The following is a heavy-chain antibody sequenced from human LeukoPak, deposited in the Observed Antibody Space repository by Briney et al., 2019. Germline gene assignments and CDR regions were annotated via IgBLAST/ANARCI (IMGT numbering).Heavy chain of an antibody. J-gene: IGHJ4*02. CDR3: ARHGDNESFDY. Sequence: SETLSLTCTVSGGSICSSGYYWGWSRQPPGKGLEWIGSIYYSGSTYYNPSLKSRVTISVDTSKNQFSLKLSSVTAADTAVYYCARHGDNESFDYWGQGTLVTVSS. D-gene: IGHD4-23*01. CDR1: GGSICSSGYY. CDR2: IYYSGST. V-gene: IGHV4-39*07.